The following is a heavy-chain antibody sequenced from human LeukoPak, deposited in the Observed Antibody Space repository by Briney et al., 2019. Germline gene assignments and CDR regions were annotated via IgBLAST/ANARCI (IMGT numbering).Heavy chain of an antibody. CDR3: ARGVGATAGVDY. Sequence: GASVKVSCKASGGTLSSHAISWVRQAPGQGLEWMGGIIPIFGTANYAQKFQGRVTITADKSTGTAYMELSSLRSEDTAVYYYARGVGATAGVDYWGQGTLVTVSS. CDR2: IIPIFGTA. J-gene: IGHJ4*02. V-gene: IGHV1-69*06. D-gene: IGHD1-26*01. CDR1: GGTLSSHA.